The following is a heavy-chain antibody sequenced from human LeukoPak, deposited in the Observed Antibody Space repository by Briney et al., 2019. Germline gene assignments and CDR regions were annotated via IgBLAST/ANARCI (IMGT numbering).Heavy chain of an antibody. Sequence: GGSLRLSCTASGFSVWDYFSDYYMSWIRQAPGKGLEWVSWINRGGDTIVYADSVKGRFTISRDNAKNSLYLQMNSLRAEDTAVYYCARDGRPDYDFWSGETELFHYFDYWGQGTLVTVSS. CDR2: INRGGDTI. V-gene: IGHV3-11*04. J-gene: IGHJ4*02. CDR3: ARDGRPDYDFWSGETELFHYFDY. CDR1: GFSVWDYFSDYY. D-gene: IGHD3-3*01.